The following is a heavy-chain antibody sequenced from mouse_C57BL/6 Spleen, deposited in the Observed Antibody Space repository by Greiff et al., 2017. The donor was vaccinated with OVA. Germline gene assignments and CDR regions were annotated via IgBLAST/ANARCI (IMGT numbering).Heavy chain of an antibody. Sequence: EVKLVESEGGLVQPGSSMKLSCTASGFTFSDYYMARVRQVPEKGLEWVANINYDGSSTYYLDSLKSRFIISRDNAKNILYLQMSSLKSEDTATYYCARDRRDYDGGNAMDYWGQGTSVTVSS. D-gene: IGHD2-4*01. V-gene: IGHV5-16*01. CDR2: INYDGSST. CDR3: ARDRRDYDGGNAMDY. J-gene: IGHJ4*01. CDR1: GFTFSDYY.